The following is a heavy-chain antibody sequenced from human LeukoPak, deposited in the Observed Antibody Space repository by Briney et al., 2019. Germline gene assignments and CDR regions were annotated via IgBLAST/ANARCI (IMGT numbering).Heavy chain of an antibody. Sequence: GGTLRLSCAASGFAFSGSTMHWVRQASGKGLEWVGRIRSRANNYATAYGASVKGRFTISRDESKNTAYLQMNSLETEDTAVYYCARQGALEAFDIWGQGTMVTVSS. CDR2: IRSRANNYAT. CDR3: ARQGALEAFDI. V-gene: IGHV3-73*01. J-gene: IGHJ3*02. CDR1: GFAFSGST.